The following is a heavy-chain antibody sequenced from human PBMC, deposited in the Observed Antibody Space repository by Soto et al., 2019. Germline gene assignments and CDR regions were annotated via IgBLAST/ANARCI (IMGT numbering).Heavy chain of an antibody. V-gene: IGHV3-21*01. J-gene: IGHJ3*02. D-gene: IGHD6-6*01. CDR3: AREGHTSSSDAFDI. CDR1: GFTFSSYS. Sequence: PGGSLRLSCAAYGFTFSSYSMNWVRQAPGKGLEWVSSISSSSSYIYYADSVKGRFTISRDNAKNSLYLQMNSLRAEDTAVYYCAREGHTSSSDAFDIWGQGTMVTVSS. CDR2: ISSSSSYI.